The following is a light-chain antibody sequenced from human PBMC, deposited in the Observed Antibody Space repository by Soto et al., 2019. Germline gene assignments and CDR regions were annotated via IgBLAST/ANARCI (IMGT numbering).Light chain of an antibody. CDR2: EVR. V-gene: IGLV2-14*01. CDR1: SSDVGGNNY. J-gene: IGLJ1*01. Sequence: QSALTQPASVSGSPGQSITISCTGTSSDVGGNNYLSWYQQHPSKAPTLIIYEVRNRPSGVSNRFSGSKSDNTSSLTISGITAEDEADYYCASYTTSNTHVFGTGTKLTVL. CDR3: ASYTTSNTHV.